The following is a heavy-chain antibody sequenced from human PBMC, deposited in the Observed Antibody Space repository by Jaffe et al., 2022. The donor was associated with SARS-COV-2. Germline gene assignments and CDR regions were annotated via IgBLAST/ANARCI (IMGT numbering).Heavy chain of an antibody. D-gene: IGHD2-15*01. J-gene: IGHJ5*02. CDR2: INDRGST. CDR1: GGSLSGHY. CDR3: ASWWPIRAP. Sequence: QVQLQQWGAGLLKPSETLSLSCAVYGGSLSGHYWSWIRQPPGKGLEWIGEINDRGSTNYNPSLESRVTISLDTSRNQFSLKLRSVTAADTAVYYCASWWPIRAPWGQGSLVTVSS. V-gene: IGHV4-34*02.